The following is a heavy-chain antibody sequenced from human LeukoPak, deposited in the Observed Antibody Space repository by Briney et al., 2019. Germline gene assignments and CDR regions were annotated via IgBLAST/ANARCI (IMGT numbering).Heavy chain of an antibody. J-gene: IGHJ5*02. V-gene: IGHV3-7*01. CDR2: IDQDGSDK. D-gene: IGHD7-27*01. CDR1: GFTFSSYW. Sequence: GGSLRLSCAASGFTFSSYWMSWVRQAPGKGLEWVASIDQDGSDKFSVGSVKGRFAISRDNARNSMYLQMSSLRAEDTAVYFCARASLGWFDPWGQGTLVTVSS. CDR3: ARASLGWFDP.